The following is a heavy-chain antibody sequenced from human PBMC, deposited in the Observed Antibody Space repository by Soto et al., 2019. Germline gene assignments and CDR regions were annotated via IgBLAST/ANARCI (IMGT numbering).Heavy chain of an antibody. CDR3: ARYKTYYYDSSGYYTPNYYYYGMDV. CDR2: MNPNSGNT. D-gene: IGHD3-22*01. V-gene: IGHV1-8*01. Sequence: ASVKVSCKASGYTFTSYDINWVRQATGQGLEWMGWMNPNSGNTGYAQKFQGRVTMTRNTSISTAYMELSSLRSEDTAVYYCARYKTYYYDSSGYYTPNYYYYGMDVWGQGTTVTVSS. CDR1: GYTFTSYD. J-gene: IGHJ6*02.